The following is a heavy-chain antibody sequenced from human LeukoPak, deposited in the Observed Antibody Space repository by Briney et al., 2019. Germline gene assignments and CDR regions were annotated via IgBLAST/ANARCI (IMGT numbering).Heavy chain of an antibody. Sequence: ASVKVSCKASGNTFMTYDINWVRQVPGHGLEWMGRMSPSSDNTGSAQKFQDRVTLTGNTSASTAYMELRSLRSDDTAVYYCARGFFSYSLAFDLWGRGTLVTVSS. CDR2: MSPSSDNT. J-gene: IGHJ2*01. V-gene: IGHV1-8*01. CDR1: GNTFMTYD. D-gene: IGHD2-21*01. CDR3: ARGFFSYSLAFDL.